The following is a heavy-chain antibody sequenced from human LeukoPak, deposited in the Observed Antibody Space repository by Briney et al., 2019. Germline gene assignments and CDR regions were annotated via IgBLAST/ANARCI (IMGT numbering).Heavy chain of an antibody. J-gene: IGHJ5*02. Sequence: GGSLRLSCAASGFTFNIYAMTWVRQSPGKGLEWVSGIRGSGESTYYADSVKGRFTISRDNSKNTLYLQMNSLRAEDTAVYYCAKSLDYDTLTGYDPWGQGTLVTVSS. D-gene: IGHD3-9*01. CDR2: IRGSGEST. V-gene: IGHV3-23*01. CDR1: GFTFNIYA. CDR3: AKSLDYDTLTGYDP.